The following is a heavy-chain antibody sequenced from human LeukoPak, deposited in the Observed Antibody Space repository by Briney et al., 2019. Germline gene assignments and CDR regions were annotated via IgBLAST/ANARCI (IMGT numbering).Heavy chain of an antibody. CDR3: ARGYCGGDCYPNWFDP. CDR1: GFTFSSYE. J-gene: IGHJ5*02. D-gene: IGHD2-21*02. Sequence: GGSLRLSCAASGFTFSSYEMNWVRQAPGKGLEWVSYISSSGSTIYYADSVKGRFTISRDNSKNTLYLQMNSLRAEDTAVYYCARGYCGGDCYPNWFDPWGQGTLVTVSS. CDR2: ISSSGSTI. V-gene: IGHV3-48*03.